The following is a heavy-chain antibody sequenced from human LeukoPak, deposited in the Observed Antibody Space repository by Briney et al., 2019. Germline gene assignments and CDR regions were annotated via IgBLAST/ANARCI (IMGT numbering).Heavy chain of an antibody. CDR2: ISYDGSNK. V-gene: IGHV3-30-3*02. CDR1: GFTFSSYA. J-gene: IGHJ4*02. D-gene: IGHD2-15*01. CDR3: AKQLGYCSDGSCYFPY. Sequence: GRSLRLSCAASGFTFSSYAMHWVRQAPGKGLGWVAVISYDGSNKYYADSVQGRFTISRDNSKSTLCLQMTSLRAEDTAVYYCAKQLGYCSDGSCYFPYWGQGTLVTVSS.